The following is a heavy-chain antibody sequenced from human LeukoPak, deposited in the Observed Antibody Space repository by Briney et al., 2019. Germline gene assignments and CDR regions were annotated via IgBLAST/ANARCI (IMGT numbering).Heavy chain of an antibody. CDR3: ARPPSRYSGYAYYYYGMDV. Sequence: ASVKVSCKASGYTFTSYDINWVRQATGQGLEWIGWMNPNSGNTGYAQKFQGRVTMTRNTSISTAYMELSSLRSEDTAVYYCARPPSRYSGYAYYYYGMDVWGQGTTVTVSS. D-gene: IGHD5-12*01. CDR1: GYTFTSYD. V-gene: IGHV1-8*01. CDR2: MNPNSGNT. J-gene: IGHJ6*02.